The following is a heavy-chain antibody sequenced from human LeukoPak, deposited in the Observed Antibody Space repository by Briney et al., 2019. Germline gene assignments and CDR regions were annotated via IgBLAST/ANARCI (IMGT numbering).Heavy chain of an antibody. V-gene: IGHV1-69*04. Sequence: ASVKVSCKASGGTFRSYAISWVRQAPGQGLEWMGRIIPIFGIANYAQKFQGRVTITADKSTSTAYMELSSLRSEDTAVYYCARGGYCSGGSCPRAYWGQGTLVTVSS. J-gene: IGHJ4*02. CDR2: IIPIFGIA. CDR1: GGTFRSYA. D-gene: IGHD2-15*01. CDR3: ARGGYCSGGSCPRAY.